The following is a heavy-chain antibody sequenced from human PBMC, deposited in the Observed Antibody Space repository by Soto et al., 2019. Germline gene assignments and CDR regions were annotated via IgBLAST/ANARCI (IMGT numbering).Heavy chain of an antibody. CDR3: VKDISGAYSGPNYDA. CDR1: GFNFGDYA. D-gene: IGHD1-26*01. CDR2: LNWNSVTP. J-gene: IGHJ4*02. Sequence: SLRLSCAASGFNFGDYAMHWVRQTPGQGLEWVSGLNWNSVTPGYGDSVKGRFSIPRDNGKYALYLQMTSLRPEDTALYYCVKDISGAYSGPNYDAWGQGTLVTVSS. V-gene: IGHV3-9*01.